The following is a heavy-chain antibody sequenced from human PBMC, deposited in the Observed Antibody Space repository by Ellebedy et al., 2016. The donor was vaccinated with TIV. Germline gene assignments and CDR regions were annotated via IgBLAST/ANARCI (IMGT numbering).Heavy chain of an antibody. CDR2: INHSGST. CDR3: ARGIWRLANFDY. Sequence: SETLSLXCAVYGGSFSGYYWSWIRQPPGKGLEWIGEINHSGSTNYNPSLKSRVTISVDTSKNQFSLKLSSVTAADTAVYYCARGIWRLANFDYWGQGTLVTVSS. V-gene: IGHV4-34*01. D-gene: IGHD6-19*01. J-gene: IGHJ4*02. CDR1: GGSFSGYY.